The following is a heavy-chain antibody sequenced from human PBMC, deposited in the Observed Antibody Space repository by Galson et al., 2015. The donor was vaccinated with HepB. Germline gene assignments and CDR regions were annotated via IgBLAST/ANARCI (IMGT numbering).Heavy chain of an antibody. CDR1: GGSISSPDHY. J-gene: IGHJ4*02. CDR3: ARVPVTKATAFDY. CDR2: IYYSEKN. V-gene: IGHV4-39*01. Sequence: ETLSLTCTVSGGSISSPDHYWGWIRQPPGKGLEWIGNIYYSEKNCQNPSLKSRVTMSVDMSNNQFSLKLDSVTAADTAVYYCARVPVTKATAFDYWGLGTLVTVSS. D-gene: IGHD4-17*01.